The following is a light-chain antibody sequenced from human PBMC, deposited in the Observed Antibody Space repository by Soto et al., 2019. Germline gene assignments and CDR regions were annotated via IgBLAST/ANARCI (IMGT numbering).Light chain of an antibody. CDR3: QQTYSTPQT. CDR1: QSVNKF. CDR2: KVS. Sequence: DIQMTQSPSSLSASVGDRVTVTCRASQSVNKFLNWYPQKSGGAPTLLIYKVSTLQDGVPSRFSGSESGTEFTLTINNLQPGDSATYYCQQTYSTPQTFGRGTTVEVK. V-gene: IGKV1-39*01. J-gene: IGKJ1*01.